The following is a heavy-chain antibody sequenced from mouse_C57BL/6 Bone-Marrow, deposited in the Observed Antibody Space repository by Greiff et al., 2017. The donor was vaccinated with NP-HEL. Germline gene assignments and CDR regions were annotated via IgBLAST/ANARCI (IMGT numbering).Heavy chain of an antibody. CDR2: ISSGGSYT. Sequence: DVKLVESGGDLVKPGGSLKLSCAASGFTFSSYGMSWVRQTPDKRLEWVATISSGGSYTYYPDSVKGRFTISRDNAKNTLYLQMSSLKSEDTAMYYCARQGWDEGVFDYWGQGTTLTVSS. CDR3: ARQGWDEGVFDY. CDR1: GFTFSSYG. J-gene: IGHJ2*01. V-gene: IGHV5-6*02. D-gene: IGHD4-1*01.